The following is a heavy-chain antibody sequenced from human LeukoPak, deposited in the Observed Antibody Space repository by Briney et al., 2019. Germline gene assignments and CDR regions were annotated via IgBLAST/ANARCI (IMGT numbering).Heavy chain of an antibody. V-gene: IGHV4-34*01. J-gene: IGHJ4*02. CDR2: INHSGST. CDR1: GGSFSGYY. CDR3: ARGWNYEVDY. D-gene: IGHD1-7*01. Sequence: SETLSLTCAVYGGSFSGYYWSWIRQPPGKGLEWIGEINHSGSTNYNPSLKSRVTISVDTSKNQFSLKLSSVTAADMAVYYCARGWNYEVDYWGQGTLVTVSS.